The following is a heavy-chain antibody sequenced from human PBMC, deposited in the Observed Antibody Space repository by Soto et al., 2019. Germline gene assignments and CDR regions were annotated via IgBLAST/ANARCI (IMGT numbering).Heavy chain of an antibody. Sequence: GGSLRLSCAASGFTFSSYAMSWVRQTPGKGLEWVSTISGTGGSTYYPDSVKGRFTISRDNSKNTVYLQMNSLTAADSAVYYWATGYFRDAGAEYFRHWGQGTLVTVSS. CDR3: ATGYFRDAGAEYFRH. CDR1: GFTFSSYA. D-gene: IGHD5-18*01. CDR2: ISGTGGST. J-gene: IGHJ1*01. V-gene: IGHV3-23*01.